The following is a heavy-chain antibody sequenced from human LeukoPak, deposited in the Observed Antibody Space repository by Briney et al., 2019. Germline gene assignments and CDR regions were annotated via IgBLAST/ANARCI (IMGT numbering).Heavy chain of an antibody. CDR1: GFTFSSYA. Sequence: GRSLRLSGAASGFTFSSYAMHWVRQAPGKGLEWVAVISYDGSNKYYADSVKGRFTISRDNSKNTLYLQMNSLRAEDTAVYYCASLELLGYWGQGTLVTVSS. CDR2: ISYDGSNK. D-gene: IGHD1-7*01. CDR3: ASLELLGY. J-gene: IGHJ4*02. V-gene: IGHV3-30-3*01.